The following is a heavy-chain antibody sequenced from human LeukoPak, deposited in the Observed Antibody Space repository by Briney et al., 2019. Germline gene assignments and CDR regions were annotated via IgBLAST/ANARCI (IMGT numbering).Heavy chain of an antibody. J-gene: IGHJ4*02. CDR2: ISYDGSNT. CDR3: ARDGYNYNPFDY. CDR1: GFTFTGFS. V-gene: IGHV3-30*14. Sequence: PGRSLRLSCAASGFTFTGFSIHWVRQPPGKGLEWVALISYDGSNTYYADSVEGRFTISRDNSKNTLYLQMNSLRAEDTAVYYCARDGYNYNPFDYWGQGTLVTVSS. D-gene: IGHD5-24*01.